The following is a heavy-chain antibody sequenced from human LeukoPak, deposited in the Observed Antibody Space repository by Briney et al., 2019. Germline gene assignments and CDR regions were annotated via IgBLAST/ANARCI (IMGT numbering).Heavy chain of an antibody. CDR3: ARHDYSNPRVDY. Sequence: SETLSLTCTVSGGSTSSYYWSWIREPPGKGLEWIGYISYSGSTNYNPSLKSRVTISVDTSKNQFSLKLSSVTAADTAVYYCARHDYSNPRVDYWGQGTLVTVSS. D-gene: IGHD4-11*01. CDR1: GGSTSSYY. CDR2: ISYSGST. J-gene: IGHJ4*02. V-gene: IGHV4-59*08.